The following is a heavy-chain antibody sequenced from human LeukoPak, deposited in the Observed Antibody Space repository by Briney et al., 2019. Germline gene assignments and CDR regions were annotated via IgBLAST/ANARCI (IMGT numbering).Heavy chain of an antibody. CDR1: GYSISSGYY. CDR2: IYYSGST. CDR3: ARRNAPKHYFDY. Sequence: SETLSLTCAVSGYSISSGYYWGWIRQPPGKGLEWIGYIYYSGSTNYNPSLKSRVTISVDTSKNQFSLKLSSVTAADTAVYYCARRNAPKHYFDYWGQGTLVTVSS. D-gene: IGHD2-2*01. V-gene: IGHV4-61*01. J-gene: IGHJ4*02.